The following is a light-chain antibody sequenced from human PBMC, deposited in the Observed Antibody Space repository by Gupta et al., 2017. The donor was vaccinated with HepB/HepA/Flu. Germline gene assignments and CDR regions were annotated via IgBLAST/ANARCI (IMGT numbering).Light chain of an antibody. V-gene: IGKV1-12*01. CDR3: QQYNSFPFT. J-gene: IGKJ4*01. Sequence: IHMIQSPSRVAAFVADRVIISCRASQGISSWLAWYQQKPGKAPRLLIYAASRMESGVPSRFSGSGSGTDFTLTISSLQPEDFASYYCQQYNSFPFTFGRGTKVEIK. CDR1: QGISSW. CDR2: AAS.